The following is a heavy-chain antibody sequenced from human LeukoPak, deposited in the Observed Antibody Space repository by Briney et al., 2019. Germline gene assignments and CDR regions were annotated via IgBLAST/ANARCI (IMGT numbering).Heavy chain of an antibody. CDR1: GFTFSSYW. CDR3: ARNPDGRVSWFDP. J-gene: IGHJ5*02. Sequence: PRGSLRLSCAASGFTFSSYWMSWVRQAPGKGLEWVANIKQDGSEKYYVDSVKGRFTISRDNAKNSLYLQMNSLRAEDTAVYYCARNPDGRVSWFDPWGQGTLVTVSS. D-gene: IGHD3-16*02. CDR2: IKQDGSEK. V-gene: IGHV3-7*01.